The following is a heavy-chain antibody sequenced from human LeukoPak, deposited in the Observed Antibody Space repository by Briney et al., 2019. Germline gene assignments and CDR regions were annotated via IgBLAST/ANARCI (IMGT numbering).Heavy chain of an antibody. CDR2: IYTSGST. D-gene: IGHD3-22*01. V-gene: IGHV4-4*07. Sequence: PSETLSLTCTVSGGSISSYYWSWIRQPAGKGLEWIGRIYTSGSTNYNPSLKGRVTMSVDTSKNQFSLKLSSVTAADTAVYYCADGGWLWGAQGVDYRGQGTLVTVSS. J-gene: IGHJ4*02. CDR1: GGSISSYY. CDR3: ADGGWLWGAQGVDY.